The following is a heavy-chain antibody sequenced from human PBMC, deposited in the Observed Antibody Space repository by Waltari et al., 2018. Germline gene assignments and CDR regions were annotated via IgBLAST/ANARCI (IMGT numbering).Heavy chain of an antibody. V-gene: IGHV3-23*01. CDR3: ARHLYSIDYLELGN. CDR2: ISDSGVIT. CDR1: GFNFIGDA. J-gene: IGHJ4*02. D-gene: IGHD3-22*01. Sequence: EVTLLESGGGLAQPGGSLRLSCAASGFNFIGDAMSWVRQAPGKGLEWVSGISDSGVITKYADSVKGRFTVSRDNSKNTVFLQLNSLRAEDTAIYYCARHLYSIDYLELGNWGQGTLVTVSS.